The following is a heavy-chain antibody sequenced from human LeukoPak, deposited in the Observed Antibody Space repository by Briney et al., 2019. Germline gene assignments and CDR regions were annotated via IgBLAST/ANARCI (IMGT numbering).Heavy chain of an antibody. CDR3: ARGHTSVWYLSPFDY. J-gene: IGHJ4*02. V-gene: IGHV3-7*01. D-gene: IGHD6-19*01. CDR1: GFSFRGYW. Sequence: GGSLRLSCAASGFSFRGYWMSWVRQAPGKGLEWVANIKQDGSEKYYVDSVKGRFTISRNNAKNSLYLQMNSLRAEDTAVYYCARGHTSVWYLSPFDYWGQGTLVTVSS. CDR2: IKQDGSEK.